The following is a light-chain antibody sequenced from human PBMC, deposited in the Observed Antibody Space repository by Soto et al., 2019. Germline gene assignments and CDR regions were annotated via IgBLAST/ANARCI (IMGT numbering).Light chain of an antibody. V-gene: IGKV3-20*01. CDR1: QTISSSF. Sequence: EIVLTQSPGTLSLTPGERATLPCMASQTISSSFFAWYQQKPGQAPRLLIYRASRRAPGIPYRFSGSGSWTDFTLTISRLEPEDFAVYYCHQFGSSPLYTFGPGTKVEIK. CDR3: HQFGSSPLYT. J-gene: IGKJ3*01. CDR2: RAS.